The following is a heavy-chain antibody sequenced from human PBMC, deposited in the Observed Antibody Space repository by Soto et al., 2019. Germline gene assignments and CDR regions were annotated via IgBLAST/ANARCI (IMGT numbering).Heavy chain of an antibody. CDR1: GGSFSGYY. D-gene: IGHD4-17*01. J-gene: IGHJ4*02. CDR3: ASGQTVTRAIDY. Sequence: QVQLQQWGAGLLKPSETLSLTCAVYGGSFSGYYWSWIRQPPGKGLEWIGEINHSGSTNYNPSLTSRDTISVDTSKNQFSRKLSSVTAADTAVYYCASGQTVTRAIDYWGQGTLVTVSS. V-gene: IGHV4-34*01. CDR2: INHSGST.